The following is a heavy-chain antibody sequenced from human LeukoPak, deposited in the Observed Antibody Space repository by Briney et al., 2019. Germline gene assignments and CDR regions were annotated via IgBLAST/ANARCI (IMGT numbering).Heavy chain of an antibody. V-gene: IGHV1-3*01. J-gene: IGHJ4*02. CDR1: GYTFTSYA. Sequence: APVKVSCKASGYTFTSYAMHWVRQAPGQRLEWMGWINAGNGNTKYSQKFQGRVTITRDTSASTAYMELSSLRSEDTAVYYCARSGYSSGWSFDYWGQGTLVTVSS. CDR2: INAGNGNT. CDR3: ARSGYSSGWSFDY. D-gene: IGHD6-19*01.